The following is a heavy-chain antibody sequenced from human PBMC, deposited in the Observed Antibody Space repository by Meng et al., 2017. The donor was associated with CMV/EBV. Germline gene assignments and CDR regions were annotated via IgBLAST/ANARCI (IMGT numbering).Heavy chain of an antibody. Sequence: GGSLRLSCAASGFTFSSYAMHWVRQAPGKGLEYVSAISSNGGSTYYADSVKGRFTISRDNSKNTLYLQMGSLRAEDTAVYYCARDGRVGATTGDYWGQGTLVTVSS. CDR1: GFTFSSYA. D-gene: IGHD1-26*01. J-gene: IGHJ4*02. CDR2: ISSNGGST. CDR3: ARDGRVGATTGDY. V-gene: IGHV3-64*02.